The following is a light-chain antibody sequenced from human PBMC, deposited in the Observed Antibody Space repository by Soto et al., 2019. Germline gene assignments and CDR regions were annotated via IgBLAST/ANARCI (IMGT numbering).Light chain of an antibody. CDR2: LGS. V-gene: IGKV2-28*01. Sequence: DNWMTGSALSSPVTPVKSASTYCRPSQSPLHSNGYNYLDWYLQKPGQSPQLLIYLGSNRASGVPDRFSGSGSGTDFTLKISRVEAEDVGVYYCMQDLQPPRKFGQRSKFEIK. CDR3: MQDLQPPRK. CDR1: QSPLHSNGYNY. J-gene: IGKJ2*01.